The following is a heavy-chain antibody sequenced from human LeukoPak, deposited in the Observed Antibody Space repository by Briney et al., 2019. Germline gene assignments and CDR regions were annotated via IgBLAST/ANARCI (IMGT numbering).Heavy chain of an antibody. CDR2: IYHSGST. D-gene: IGHD5-18*01. CDR1: GGSISSGGYS. J-gene: IGHJ4*02. V-gene: IGHV4-30-2*01. CDR3: ASGYSYGYDY. Sequence: SETLSLTCAVSGGSISSGGYSWSWIRQPPGKGLEWIGYIYHSGSTYYNPSLQSRVTISVDRSKNQFSLKLSSVTAADTAVYYCASGYSYGYDYWGQGTLVTVSS.